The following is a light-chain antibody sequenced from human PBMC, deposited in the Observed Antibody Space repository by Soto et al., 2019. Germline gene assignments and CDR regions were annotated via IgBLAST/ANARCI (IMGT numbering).Light chain of an antibody. CDR1: TSDVGGYNY. V-gene: IGLV2-8*01. Sequence: QSVLTQPPSASGSPGQSVTISCTGTTSDVGGYNYVSWYQQHPGKAPKLMIYEVNKRPSGVPDRFSGSKSGNTASLTVSGLQAEDEADYYCRSYAGSNNLLFGGGTKLTVL. J-gene: IGLJ2*01. CDR3: RSYAGSNNLL. CDR2: EVN.